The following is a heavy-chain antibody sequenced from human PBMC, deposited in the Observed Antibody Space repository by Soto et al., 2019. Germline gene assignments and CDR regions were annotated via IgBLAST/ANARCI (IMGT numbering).Heavy chain of an antibody. CDR3: AHRGYGDYPRDNWFDP. V-gene: IGHV2-5*01. D-gene: IGHD4-17*01. CDR1: GFSLSTGGVG. CDR2: IYWNDDK. J-gene: IGHJ5*02. Sequence: QITLKESGPPLVRPTQTLTLTCTFSGFSLSTGGVGVGWIRQPPGKALEWLALIYWNDDKRYSPSLKSRLTITKDTSKNQVVLTMTNMDPEDTATYYCAHRGYGDYPRDNWFDPWGLGTLVTVSS.